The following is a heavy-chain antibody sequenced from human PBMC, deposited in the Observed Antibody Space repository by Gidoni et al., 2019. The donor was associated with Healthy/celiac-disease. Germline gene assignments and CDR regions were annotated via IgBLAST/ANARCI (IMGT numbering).Heavy chain of an antibody. CDR1: GGSFSGYY. D-gene: IGHD3-3*01. CDR3: ARGPDLNYDSHRTSAGPYDY. V-gene: IGHV4-34*01. J-gene: IGHJ4*02. Sequence: QVQLQQWGAGLLKPSETLSLTCAVYGGSFSGYYWSWIRQPPGKGLEWIGEINHSGSTNYNPSLKSRVTISVDTSKNQFSLKLSSVTAADTAVYYCARGPDLNYDSHRTSAGPYDYWGQGTLVTVSS. CDR2: INHSGST.